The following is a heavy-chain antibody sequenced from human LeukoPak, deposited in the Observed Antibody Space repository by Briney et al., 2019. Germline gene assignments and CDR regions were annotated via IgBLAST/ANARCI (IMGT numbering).Heavy chain of an antibody. CDR3: AKDLLAVAGIAFDY. CDR1: GFTFSSYG. Sequence: GGSLRLSCAASGFTFSSYGMHWVRQAPGKGLEWVAFIRYDGSNKYYADSVKGRFTISRDNSKNTLYLQMNSLRAEDTAVYYCAKDLLAVAGIAFDYWGQGTLVTVSS. CDR2: IRYDGSNK. V-gene: IGHV3-30*02. D-gene: IGHD6-19*01. J-gene: IGHJ4*02.